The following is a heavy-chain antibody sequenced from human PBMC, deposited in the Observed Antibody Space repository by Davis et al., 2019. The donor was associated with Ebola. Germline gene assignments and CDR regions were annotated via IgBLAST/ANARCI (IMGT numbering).Heavy chain of an antibody. D-gene: IGHD6-13*01. CDR2: INAGNGHT. J-gene: IGHJ4*02. V-gene: IGHV1-18*01. CDR1: GYTFTSYG. Sequence: ASVKVSCKASGYTFTSYGISWVRQAPGQGLEWMGWINAGNGHTKYSQKFQGRVTISRDASASTAYMELSSLGYEDTAVYYCARRDKSSSWSTWDYFDYWGQGTLVTVSS. CDR3: ARRDKSSSWSTWDYFDY.